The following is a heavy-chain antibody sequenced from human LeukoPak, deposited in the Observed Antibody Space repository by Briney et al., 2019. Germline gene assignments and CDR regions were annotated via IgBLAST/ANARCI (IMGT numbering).Heavy chain of an antibody. V-gene: IGHV4-34*01. CDR3: ARAGYSSSEYFQH. Sequence: SETLSLTCAVYGGSFSGYYWSWIRQPPGKGLEWIGEINHSGSTNYNPSLKSRVTISVDTSKSQFSLKLSSVTAADTAVYYCARAGYSSSEYFQHWGQGTLVTVSS. J-gene: IGHJ1*01. CDR2: INHSGST. CDR1: GGSFSGYY. D-gene: IGHD5-18*01.